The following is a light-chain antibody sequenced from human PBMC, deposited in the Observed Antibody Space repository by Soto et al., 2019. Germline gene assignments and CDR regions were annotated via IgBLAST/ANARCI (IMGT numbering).Light chain of an antibody. CDR2: EVN. J-gene: IGLJ2*01. CDR1: GSDVGYYNR. CDR3: ISYTSSSTFVL. V-gene: IGLV2-18*02. Sequence: QSALTQPPSVSGSPGQSVTISCTGTGSDVGYYNRVSWYQQPPGTAPKLIIYEVNNPPSGVPGRFSGSKSGNTASLTISGLQAEDEADYYCISYTSSSTFVLFGGGTKVTVL.